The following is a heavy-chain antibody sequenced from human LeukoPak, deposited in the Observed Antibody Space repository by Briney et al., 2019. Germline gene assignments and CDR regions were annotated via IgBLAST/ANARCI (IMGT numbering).Heavy chain of an antibody. J-gene: IGHJ4*02. CDR2: TYYRSKWYN. V-gene: IGHV6-1*01. Sequence: SQTLSLTCAISGDSVSSNSAAWNWIRQSPSRGLEWLGRTYYRSKWYNDYAVSVKSRITINSDTSKNQFSLQLNSVTPEVTAVYYCARDLHSYGSGSYFGCWGLGTLVTVSS. CDR1: GDSVSSNSAA. D-gene: IGHD3-10*01. CDR3: ARDLHSYGSGSYFGC.